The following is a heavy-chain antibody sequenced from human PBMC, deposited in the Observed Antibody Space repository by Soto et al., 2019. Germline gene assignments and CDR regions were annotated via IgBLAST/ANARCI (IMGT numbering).Heavy chain of an antibody. J-gene: IGHJ6*03. CDR1: GFTFSSYG. Sequence: PGGSLRLSCAASGFTFSSYGMHWVRQAPGKGLEWVSAISGSGGSTYYADSVKGRFTISRDNSKNTLYLQMNSLRAEDTAVYFCSKAFWSGYPTYYYYYYYMDVWGKGTTVTVSS. CDR2: ISGSGGST. D-gene: IGHD3-3*01. V-gene: IGHV3-23*01. CDR3: SKAFWSGYPTYYYYYYYMDV.